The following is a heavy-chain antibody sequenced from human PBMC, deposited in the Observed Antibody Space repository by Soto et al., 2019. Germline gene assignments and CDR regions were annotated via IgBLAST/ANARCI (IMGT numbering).Heavy chain of an antibody. Sequence: SETLSLTCTVSGGSVNSETFYLSWIRQPPGRGLECIGYIYYTGSTNYNSSLKSRFTISIDTSRNQFSLNLSSVTAADTAVYYGAREFSKPQEAFDSWGQGSLVTVAS. J-gene: IGHJ4*02. CDR2: IYYTGST. D-gene: IGHD3-3*02. CDR3: AREFSKPQEAFDS. CDR1: GGSVNSETFY. V-gene: IGHV4-61*01.